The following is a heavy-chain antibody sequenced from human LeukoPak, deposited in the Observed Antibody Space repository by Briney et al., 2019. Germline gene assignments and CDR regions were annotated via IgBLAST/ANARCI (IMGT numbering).Heavy chain of an antibody. CDR3: AKGAGSIATRPREYYYYYYMDV. D-gene: IGHD6-6*01. Sequence: GGSLRLTCTASGFTFNKFGLHWLRQAPGKGLEWVAFIRYDGTNDYYGGSVRGRFTISRDNSMNSLFLQMNSLRPEDTAVYYCAKGAGSIATRPREYYYYYYMDVWGKGTTVIVSS. CDR1: GFTFNKFG. J-gene: IGHJ6*03. CDR2: IRYDGTND. V-gene: IGHV3-30*02.